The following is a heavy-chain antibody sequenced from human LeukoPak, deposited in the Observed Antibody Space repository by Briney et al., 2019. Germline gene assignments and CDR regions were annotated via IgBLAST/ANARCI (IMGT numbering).Heavy chain of an antibody. D-gene: IGHD1-1*01. CDR2: FEPADGKT. Sequence: ASVKVSCKVSGDTLTYFSIHWVRQAPGKGLEWMGGFEPADGKTIYAQKFQGRVTMTEDTSTDTAYLQLSSLRSEDTAVYYCASLEGTGYWGQGTLATVSS. J-gene: IGHJ4*02. V-gene: IGHV1-24*01. CDR3: ASLEGTGY. CDR1: GDTLTYFS.